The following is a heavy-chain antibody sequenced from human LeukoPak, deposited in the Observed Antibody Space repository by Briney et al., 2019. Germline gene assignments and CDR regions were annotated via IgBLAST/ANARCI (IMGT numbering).Heavy chain of an antibody. CDR2: ISSDGGST. Sequence: GGSLRLSCAASGFXFSTYAMHWVRQAPGKGLEYISSISSDGGSTYYADSVKGRFTISRDNSKNTLYLQMGRLRAEDMAVYYCARSNNIVGATYFDYWGQGTLVTVSS. J-gene: IGHJ4*02. V-gene: IGHV3-64*02. D-gene: IGHD1-26*01. CDR1: GFXFSTYA. CDR3: ARSNNIVGATYFDY.